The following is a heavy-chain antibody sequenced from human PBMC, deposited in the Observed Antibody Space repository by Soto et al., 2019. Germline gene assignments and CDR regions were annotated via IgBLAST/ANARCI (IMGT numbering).Heavy chain of an antibody. V-gene: IGHV4-59*01. Sequence: SETLSLTCTVSGGSISSYYWSWIRQPPGKGLEWIGYIYYSGSTNYNPSLKSRVTISVDTSKNQFSLKLSSVTAADTAVYYCARGGEISVPYWRFLDPAEVYYMDVWGKGTTVTVSS. CDR1: GGSISSYY. CDR3: ARGGEISVPYWRFLDPAEVYYMDV. J-gene: IGHJ6*03. CDR2: IYYSGST. D-gene: IGHD3-3*01.